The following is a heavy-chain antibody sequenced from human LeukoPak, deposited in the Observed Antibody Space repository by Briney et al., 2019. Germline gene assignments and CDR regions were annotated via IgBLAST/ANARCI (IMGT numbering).Heavy chain of an antibody. CDR2: INPNSGGT. D-gene: IGHD2-2*01. V-gene: IGHV1-2*02. CDR3: ASAPMGIVVVPAANH. CDR1: GYTFTGYY. J-gene: IGHJ5*02. Sequence: ASVKVSCKASGYTFTGYYMHWVRQAPGQGLEWMGWINPNSGGTNYAQKFQGRVTMTRDTSISTAYMELSRLRSDDTAVYYCASAPMGIVVVPAANHWGRGTLVTVSS.